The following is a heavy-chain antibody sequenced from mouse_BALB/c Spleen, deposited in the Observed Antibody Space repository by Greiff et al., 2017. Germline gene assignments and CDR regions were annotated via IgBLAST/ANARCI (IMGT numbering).Heavy chain of an antibody. V-gene: IGHV5-17*02. CDR1: GFTFSSFG. CDR3: ARGYGPHYFDY. D-gene: IGHD1-1*01. J-gene: IGHJ2*01. Sequence: EVKLVESGGGLVQPGGSRKLSCAASGFTFSSFGMHWVRQAPEQGLEWVAYISSGSSTIYYADTVKGRFTISRDNPKNTLFLQMTSLRSEDTAMYYCARGYGPHYFDYWGEGTTLTVSS. CDR2: ISSGSSTI.